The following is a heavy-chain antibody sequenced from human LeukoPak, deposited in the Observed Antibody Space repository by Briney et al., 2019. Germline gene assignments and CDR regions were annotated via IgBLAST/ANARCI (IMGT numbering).Heavy chain of an antibody. D-gene: IGHD3-10*01. CDR3: ARVGYYGSGSYSFDY. Sequence: SETLSLTCTVSGGSISSYDWNWIRQPAGKGLEWIGRIYTSGSTNYNPSLKSRVTMSVDTSKNQFSLKLSSVTAADTAVYYCARVGYYGSGSYSFDYWGQGTLVTVSS. J-gene: IGHJ4*02. CDR2: IYTSGST. V-gene: IGHV4-4*07. CDR1: GGSISSYD.